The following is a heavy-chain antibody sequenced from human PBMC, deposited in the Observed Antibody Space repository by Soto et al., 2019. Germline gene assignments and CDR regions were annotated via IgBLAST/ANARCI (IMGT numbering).Heavy chain of an antibody. Sequence: RGESLKISCKGSGYSFTSYWIGWVRQMPGKGLEWMGIIYPGDSDTRYSPSFQGQVTISADKSISTAYLQWSSLKASDTAMYYCATLGYCSSTSCYSYFQHWGQGTLVTVSS. J-gene: IGHJ1*01. CDR1: GYSFTSYW. CDR2: IYPGDSDT. D-gene: IGHD2-2*02. CDR3: ATLGYCSSTSCYSYFQH. V-gene: IGHV5-51*01.